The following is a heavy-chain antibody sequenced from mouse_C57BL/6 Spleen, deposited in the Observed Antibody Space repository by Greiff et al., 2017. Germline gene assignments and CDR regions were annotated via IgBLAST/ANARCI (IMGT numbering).Heavy chain of an antibody. CDR3: TRSETTAPLD. CDR1: GYTFTDYE. CDR2: IDPETGGT. V-gene: IGHV1-15*01. Sequence: VKLMESGAELVRPGASVTLSCKASGYTFTDYEMHWVKQTPVHGLEWIGAIDPETGGTAYNQKFKGKAILTADKSSSTAYMELRSLTSEDSAVYYCTRSETTAPLDWGQGTTLTVSS. D-gene: IGHD1-2*01. J-gene: IGHJ2*01.